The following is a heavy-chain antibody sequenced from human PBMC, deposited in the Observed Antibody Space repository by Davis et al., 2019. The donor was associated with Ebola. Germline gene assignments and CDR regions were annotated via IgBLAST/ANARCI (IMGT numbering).Heavy chain of an antibody. CDR2: IRQDGSEK. CDR3: AREAVWRFDP. V-gene: IGHV3-7*03. Sequence: PGGSLRLSCAASGFSSSSHWMSWVRQAPGKGLEWVANIRQDGSEKHYVDSVKGRFTISRDNAKNYLYLQMNSLQAEDTAVYYCAREAVWRFDPWGQGTLVTVSS. J-gene: IGHJ5*02. CDR1: GFSSSSHW. D-gene: IGHD3-16*01.